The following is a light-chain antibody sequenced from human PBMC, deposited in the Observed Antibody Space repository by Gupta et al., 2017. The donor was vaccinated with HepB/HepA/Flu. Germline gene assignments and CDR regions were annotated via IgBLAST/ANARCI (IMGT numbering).Light chain of an antibody. CDR1: SSDVGSYNL. J-gene: IGLJ1*01. Sequence: QSALTQPASVSGSPRQSITISCTGTSSDVGSYNLVSWYQHHPGKAPKLMIYEVSKRPSGVSNRFSGSKSGNTASLTISGLQAEDEADYYCCSYAGSSTYVFGTVTKVTVL. CDR2: EVS. V-gene: IGLV2-23*02. CDR3: CSYAGSSTYV.